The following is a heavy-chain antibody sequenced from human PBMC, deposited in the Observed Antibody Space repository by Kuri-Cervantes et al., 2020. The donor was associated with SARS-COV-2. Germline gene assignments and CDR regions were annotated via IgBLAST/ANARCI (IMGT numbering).Heavy chain of an antibody. Sequence: GESLRLSCAESGFTLSNDGMHWVRQAPGKWLEWVANIKQGGSENYYVDSVKGRFTISRDNAKNPLYLQMNSLRAEDTAVYYCARDSIVDDAFDIWGQGTMVTVSS. CDR1: GFTLSNDG. V-gene: IGHV3-7*01. D-gene: IGHD2-15*01. J-gene: IGHJ3*02. CDR3: ARDSIVDDAFDI. CDR2: IKQGGSEN.